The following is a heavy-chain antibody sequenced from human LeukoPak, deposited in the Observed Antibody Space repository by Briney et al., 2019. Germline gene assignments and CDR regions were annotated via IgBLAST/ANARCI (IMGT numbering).Heavy chain of an antibody. CDR1: GFTFSSYA. V-gene: IGHV3-23*01. CDR2: ISGSGGST. CDR3: ARGVGAADY. Sequence: GGSLRLSCAASGFTFSSYAMSWVRQPPGKGLEWVSVISGSGGSTYYADSLKGRFTVSRDNSKNTLYVQMNSLRVDDTAVYYCARGVGAADYWGQGTLVTVSS. J-gene: IGHJ4*02. D-gene: IGHD1-26*01.